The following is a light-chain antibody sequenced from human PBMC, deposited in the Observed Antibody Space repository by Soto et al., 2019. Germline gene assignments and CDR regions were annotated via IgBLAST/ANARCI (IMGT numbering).Light chain of an antibody. Sequence: IQLTQSPSYLSASVGYSFTITGRASQGINTFLAWYQQKTGKDPKLLIYAASTLQSGVPSRFSGSGSGTEFTLTISSLQPDEFATYYCQQYNSYPWTFGQVTKVEIK. J-gene: IGKJ1*01. CDR1: QGINTF. CDR2: AAS. CDR3: QQYNSYPWT. V-gene: IGKV1-9*01.